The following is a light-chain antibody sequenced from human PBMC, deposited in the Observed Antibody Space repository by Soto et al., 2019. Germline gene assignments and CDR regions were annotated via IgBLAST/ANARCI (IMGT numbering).Light chain of an antibody. V-gene: IGKV3-15*01. Sequence: EIVMTQSPATLSVSLGERATLSCRASQSVSGNLAWYQQKPGQATRLLIYGASTRATGIPARFSGSGSGTELNLTISSLQSEDFAVYCCQQYNNWPPMTFGPGTKVDIK. CDR1: QSVSGN. CDR3: QQYNNWPPMT. CDR2: GAS. J-gene: IGKJ3*01.